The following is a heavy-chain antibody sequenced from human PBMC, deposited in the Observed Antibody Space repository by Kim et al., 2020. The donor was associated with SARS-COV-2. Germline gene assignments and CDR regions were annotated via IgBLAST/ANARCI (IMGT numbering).Heavy chain of an antibody. Sequence: GGSLRLSCAASGFTFSSYWMHWVRQAPGKGLVWVSRINSDGSSTSYADSVKGRFTISRDNAKNTLYLQMNSLRAEDTAVYYCARVNYYGSGEYYYYYGMDVWGQGTTVTVSS. J-gene: IGHJ6*02. CDR2: INSDGSST. D-gene: IGHD3-10*01. V-gene: IGHV3-74*01. CDR1: GFTFSSYW. CDR3: ARVNYYGSGEYYYYYGMDV.